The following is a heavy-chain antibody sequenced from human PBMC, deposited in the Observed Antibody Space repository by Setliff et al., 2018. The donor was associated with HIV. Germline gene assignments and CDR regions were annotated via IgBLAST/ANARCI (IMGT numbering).Heavy chain of an antibody. Sequence: SETLSLTCTVSGGSISSYYWSWIRQPPGKGLEWIGYIYTSGSTNYNPSLKSRVTISVDASKNQFSLKLSSVTAADTAVYYCARGIGRFDYWGQGTLVTVSS. CDR1: GGSISSYY. D-gene: IGHD2-15*01. J-gene: IGHJ4*02. V-gene: IGHV4-4*08. CDR3: ARGIGRFDY. CDR2: IYTSGST.